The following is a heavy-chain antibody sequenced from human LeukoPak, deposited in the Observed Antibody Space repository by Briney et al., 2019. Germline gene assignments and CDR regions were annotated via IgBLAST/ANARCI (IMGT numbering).Heavy chain of an antibody. J-gene: IGHJ4*02. V-gene: IGHV3-23*01. CDR3: AKAQYNSGYYYLGYYFDY. Sequence: GGSLRLSCAASGFTFSSYAMSWVCQAPGKGLEWVSAISGSGGSTYYADSVKGRFTISRDNSKNTLYLQMNSLRAEDTAVYYCAKAQYNSGYYYLGYYFDYWGQGTLVTVSS. CDR1: GFTFSSYA. D-gene: IGHD3-22*01. CDR2: ISGSGGST.